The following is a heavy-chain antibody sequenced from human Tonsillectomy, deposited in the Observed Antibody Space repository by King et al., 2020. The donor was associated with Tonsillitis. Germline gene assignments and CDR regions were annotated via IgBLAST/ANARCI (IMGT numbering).Heavy chain of an antibody. Sequence: VQLVESGGGLVKPGGSLIFSCAASGFTFSSAWMSWFRQAPWKWLEWVCRIKSETDVWTTDYAAPVKGRFTISRDDSKNKLYLQMKSLKTEDTGVYYCTASPLSVSFGGDDYWGQGTLVTVSS. CDR1: GFTFSSAW. V-gene: IGHV3-15*01. CDR2: IKSETDVWTT. D-gene: IGHD2-21*02. J-gene: IGHJ4*02. CDR3: TASPLSVSFGGDDY.